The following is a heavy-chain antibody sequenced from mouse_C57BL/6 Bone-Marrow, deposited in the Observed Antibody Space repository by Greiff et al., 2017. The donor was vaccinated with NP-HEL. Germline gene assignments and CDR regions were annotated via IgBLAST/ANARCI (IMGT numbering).Heavy chain of an antibody. CDR2: IYPGDGDT. D-gene: IGHD2-5*01. Sequence: QVQLQQSGAELVKPGASVKISCKASGYAFSSYWMNWVKQRPGKGLEWIGQIYPGDGDTNYNGKFKSKATLTVDKPSSTAYMQLSSLTSEDSAVYYCARWDSNFLYWYFDVWGTGTTVTVSS. V-gene: IGHV1-80*01. CDR3: ARWDSNFLYWYFDV. J-gene: IGHJ1*03. CDR1: GYAFSSYW.